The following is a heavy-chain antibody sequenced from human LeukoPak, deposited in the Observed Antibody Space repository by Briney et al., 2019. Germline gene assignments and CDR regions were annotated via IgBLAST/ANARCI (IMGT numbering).Heavy chain of an antibody. D-gene: IGHD2-2*01. CDR1: AFSFSSYE. CDR2: ISISGSTI. V-gene: IGHV3-48*03. J-gene: IGHJ3*02. CDR3: VRGGSSPYKYNAFDI. Sequence: GGSLRLSCAASAFSFSSYEMNWVRQAPGKGLEWVSYISISGSTIFYADSVKGRFTISRDNAKNSLYLQMYSLRAEDTAVYYCVRGGSSPYKYNAFDIWGQGTMVTVSS.